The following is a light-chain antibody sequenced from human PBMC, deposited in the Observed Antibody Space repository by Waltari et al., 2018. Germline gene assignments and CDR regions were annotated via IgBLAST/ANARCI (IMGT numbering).Light chain of an antibody. V-gene: IGKV1D-12*01. Sequence: DIQMTQSPSSVSASVGARVSITCRSSQVLNSWLAWYQQKPGKAPKLLISAASRLQSWVPPRFSGAGSGRDFTLTISSLQPEDFATYYCQQADSFPFTFGPGTKVDIK. CDR3: QQADSFPFT. J-gene: IGKJ3*01. CDR2: AAS. CDR1: QVLNSW.